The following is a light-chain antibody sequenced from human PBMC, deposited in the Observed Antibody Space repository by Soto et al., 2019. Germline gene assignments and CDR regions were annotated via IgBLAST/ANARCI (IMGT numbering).Light chain of an antibody. J-gene: IGKJ1*01. CDR1: QNIRGNE. Sequence: EVVLTQSPGTLSLSPGERATLSCRASQNIRGNELAWYQQKPGQAPRLLIYRGSTRATGIPDRFSGRGSGTALTLTISRLEPEDFAVYYCQDYGTSAPWTFGQGTKVEIK. CDR3: QDYGTSAPWT. CDR2: RGS. V-gene: IGKV3-20*01.